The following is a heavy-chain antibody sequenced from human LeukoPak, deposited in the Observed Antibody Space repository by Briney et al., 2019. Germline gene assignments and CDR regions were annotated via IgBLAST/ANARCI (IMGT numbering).Heavy chain of an antibody. CDR3: ARDYSDYVWGSYRFDY. J-gene: IGHJ4*02. Sequence: GGSLRLSCAASGFTFSSYAMHWVRQAPGKGLEWVAVISYDGSNKYYADSVKGRFTISRDNSKNTLYLQMNSLRAEDTAVYYCARDYSDYVWGSYRFDYWGQGTLVTVSS. V-gene: IGHV3-30*04. D-gene: IGHD3-16*02. CDR2: ISYDGSNK. CDR1: GFTFSSYA.